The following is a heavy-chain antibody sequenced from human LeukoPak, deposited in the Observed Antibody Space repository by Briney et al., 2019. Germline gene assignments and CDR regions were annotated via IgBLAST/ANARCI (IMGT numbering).Heavy chain of an antibody. CDR2: INTNTGNP. CDR1: GYTFTGYY. V-gene: IGHV7-4-1*02. D-gene: IGHD2-15*01. CDR3: ARRRRVVVPSTLNSADDYYYYMDV. J-gene: IGHJ6*03. Sequence: ASVKVSCKASGYTFTGYYMHWVRQAPGQGLECLGGINTNTGNPTYGQGFTGRFVFSFDTSVSTAYLEISSLKAEDTAIYYCARRRRVVVPSTLNSADDYYYYMDVWGKGTTVTVSS.